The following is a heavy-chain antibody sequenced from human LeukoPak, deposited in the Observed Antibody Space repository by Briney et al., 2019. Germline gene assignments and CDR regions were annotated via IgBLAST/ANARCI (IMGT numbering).Heavy chain of an antibody. J-gene: IGHJ6*02. D-gene: IGHD3-3*01. CDR1: GGSISSDNYY. Sequence: PSETLSLTCTVSGGSISSDNYYWSWIRQHPGKGLEWIGYIYYSGSTYYNPSLKSRVTISVDTSKNQFSLKLSSVTAADTAVYYCARSPTLGFLEWLFFHVWGQGTTVTVSS. V-gene: IGHV4-31*03. CDR3: ARSPTLGFLEWLFFHV. CDR2: IYYSGST.